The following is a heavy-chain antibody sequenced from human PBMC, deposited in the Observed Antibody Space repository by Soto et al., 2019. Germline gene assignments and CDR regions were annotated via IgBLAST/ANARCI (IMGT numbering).Heavy chain of an antibody. CDR1: GGSFSGYY. CDR3: ARGGWLRYYYGMDV. CDR2: INHSGST. Sequence: QVQLQQWGAGLLKPSETLSLTCAVYGGSFSGYYWSWIRQPPGKGLEWIGEINHSGSTNYNPSLKGRVTISVDTSKNQFPLKLSSVTAADTAVYYCARGGWLRYYYGMDVWGQGTTVTVSS. D-gene: IGHD5-12*01. J-gene: IGHJ6*02. V-gene: IGHV4-34*01.